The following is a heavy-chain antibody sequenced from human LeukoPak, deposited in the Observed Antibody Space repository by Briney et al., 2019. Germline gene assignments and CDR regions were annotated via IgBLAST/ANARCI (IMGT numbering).Heavy chain of an antibody. D-gene: IGHD2-2*01. CDR2: IIPILGIA. V-gene: IGHV1-69*10. CDR3: ARDDPSSTSRLYYYYYGMDV. Sequence: SVKVSCKASGCTFSSYAISWVRQAPGQGLEWMGGIIPILGIANYAQKIQGRVTITADKSTSTAYMELSSLRSEDTAVYYCARDDPSSTSRLYYYYYGMDVWGQGTTVTVSS. CDR1: GCTFSSYA. J-gene: IGHJ6*02.